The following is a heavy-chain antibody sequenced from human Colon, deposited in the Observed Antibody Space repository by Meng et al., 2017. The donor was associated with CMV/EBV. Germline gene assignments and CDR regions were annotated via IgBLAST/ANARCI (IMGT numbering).Heavy chain of an antibody. V-gene: IGHV1-18*01. D-gene: IGHD3-9*01. CDR1: CYTFTSYG. J-gene: IGHJ6*02. CDR3: ARDHDDYDLLTGYYGHQFYDMDV. Sequence: ASVKVSCKASCYTFTSYGSSWVRQAPGQGLEWMGWISAYNGNTNYAQKLQGRVTMTTDTSTSTAYMELRSLRSDDTAVYYCARDHDDYDLLTGYYGHQFYDMDVWGQGTTVTVSS. CDR2: ISAYNGNT.